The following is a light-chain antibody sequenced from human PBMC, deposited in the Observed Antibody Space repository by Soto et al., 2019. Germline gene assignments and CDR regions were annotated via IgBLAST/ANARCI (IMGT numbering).Light chain of an antibody. CDR2: GNS. V-gene: IGLV1-40*01. Sequence: QSVLTQPPSVSGAPGQRVTISCTGSSSNIGAGYDVNWYQQLPGTAPKLLIYGNSNRPSGVPDRFSGSKSGTSASLAITGLRAEDEADYYCQSYDSSLSGYVFGTGTKLTVL. J-gene: IGLJ1*01. CDR3: QSYDSSLSGYV. CDR1: SSNIGAGYD.